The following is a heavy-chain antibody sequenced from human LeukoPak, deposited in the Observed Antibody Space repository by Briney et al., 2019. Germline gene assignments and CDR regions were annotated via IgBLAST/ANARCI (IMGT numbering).Heavy chain of an antibody. D-gene: IGHD3-22*01. CDR2: IYTSGST. J-gene: IGHJ3*02. Sequence: PSETLSLTCTVSGGSISSGSYYWSWIRQPAGKGLEWIGRIYTSGSTTYNPSLKSRVTISVDTSKNQFSLKLSSVTAADTAVYYCARDYYDSSGRRVAFDIWGQGTMVTVSS. CDR3: ARDYYDSSGRRVAFDI. CDR1: GGSISSGSYY. V-gene: IGHV4-61*02.